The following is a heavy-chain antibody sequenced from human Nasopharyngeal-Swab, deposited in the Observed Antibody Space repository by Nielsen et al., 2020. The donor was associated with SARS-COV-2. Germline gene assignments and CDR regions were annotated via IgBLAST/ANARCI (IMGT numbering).Heavy chain of an antibody. CDR3: AKELTHDYGDYNY. V-gene: IGHV3-21*04. J-gene: IGHJ4*02. CDR2: ISSSSSYI. CDR1: GFTFSSYS. Sequence: GESLKISCAASGFTFSSYSMNWVRQAPGKGLEWVSSISSSSSYIYYADSVKGRFTISRDNAKNSLYLQMNSLRAEDTAVYYCAKELTHDYGDYNYWGQGTLVTVSS. D-gene: IGHD4-17*01.